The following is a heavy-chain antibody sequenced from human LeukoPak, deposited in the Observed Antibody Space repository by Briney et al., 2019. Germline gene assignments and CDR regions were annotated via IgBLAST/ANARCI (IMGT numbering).Heavy chain of an antibody. CDR2: IIPIFGTA. J-gene: IGHJ4*02. Sequence: SVKVSCKASGGTFSSYAISWVRQAPGQGLEWMGGIIPIFGTANYAQKFQGRVTMTRDTSISTAHMELSRLRSDDTAVYYCARGLSGSPVGFDYWGQGTLVTVSS. D-gene: IGHD1-26*01. CDR1: GGTFSSYA. CDR3: ARGLSGSPVGFDY. V-gene: IGHV1-69*05.